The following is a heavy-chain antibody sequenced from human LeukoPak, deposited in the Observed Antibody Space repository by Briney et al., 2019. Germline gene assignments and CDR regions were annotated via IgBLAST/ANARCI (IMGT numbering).Heavy chain of an antibody. V-gene: IGHV1-8*02. J-gene: IGHJ6*02. Sequence: ASVKVSCKASGYTFTSYGISWVRQATGQGLEWMGWMNPNSGNTGYAQKFQGRVTMTRNTSISTAYMELSSLRSEDTAVYYCSRLGYNWNDSPSLDVWGQGTTVTVSS. CDR2: MNPNSGNT. D-gene: IGHD1-1*01. CDR3: SRLGYNWNDSPSLDV. CDR1: GYTFTSYG.